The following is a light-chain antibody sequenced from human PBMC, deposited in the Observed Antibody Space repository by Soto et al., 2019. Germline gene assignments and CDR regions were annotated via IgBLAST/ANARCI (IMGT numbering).Light chain of an antibody. Sequence: DIQMTQSPSSLSASVGDRVTITCRASQSISSYLNWYQQKPGKAPKLLIYAASILQSGVPSRFSGSGSGTHFTLTISSLQPEDFATYYCQQSYSTLYTFGQGTKLEIK. CDR3: QQSYSTLYT. CDR1: QSISSY. CDR2: AAS. J-gene: IGKJ2*01. V-gene: IGKV1-39*01.